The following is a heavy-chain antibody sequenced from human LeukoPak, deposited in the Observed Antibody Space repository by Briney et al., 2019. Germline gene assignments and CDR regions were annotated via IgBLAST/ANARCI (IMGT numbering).Heavy chain of an antibody. J-gene: IGHJ4*02. Sequence: GGSLRLSCAASGLTFSSYGMHWVRQAPGKGLEWVAVIWYDGSNKYYADSVKGRFTISRDNSKNTLYLQMNSLRAEDTAVYYRARDSASWFGSPLDYWGQGTLVTVSS. CDR2: IWYDGSNK. D-gene: IGHD3-10*01. CDR1: GLTFSSYG. V-gene: IGHV3-33*01. CDR3: ARDSASWFGSPLDY.